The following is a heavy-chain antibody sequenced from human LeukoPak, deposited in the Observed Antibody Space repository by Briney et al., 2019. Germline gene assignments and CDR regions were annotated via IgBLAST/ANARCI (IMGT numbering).Heavy chain of an antibody. D-gene: IGHD2-21*02. CDR1: GFTFSTYW. CDR2: ISDGGDIT. CDR3: VREDTPATANY. V-gene: IGHV3-23*01. Sequence: GGSLRLSCAASGFTFSTYWMSWVRQIPGKGLEWVSAISDGGDITYYADSVTGRFTISRDNSKDTLFLQMHSLRPGDTAVYYCVREDTPATANYWGQGTLVTISS. J-gene: IGHJ4*02.